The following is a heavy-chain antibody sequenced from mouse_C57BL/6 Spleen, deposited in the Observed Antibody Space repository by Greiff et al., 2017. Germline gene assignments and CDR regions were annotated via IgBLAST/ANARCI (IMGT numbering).Heavy chain of an antibody. Sequence: LVESGPELVKPGASVKISCKASGYSFTDYNMNWVKKSNGKSLEWIGVINPNYGTTSYNQKFKGKATLTVDQSSSTAYMQLNSLTSEDSAVYYCARGRDYGSHWYFDVWGTGTTVTVSS. CDR2: INPNYGTT. CDR1: GYSFTDYN. D-gene: IGHD1-1*01. J-gene: IGHJ1*03. CDR3: ARGRDYGSHWYFDV. V-gene: IGHV1-39*01.